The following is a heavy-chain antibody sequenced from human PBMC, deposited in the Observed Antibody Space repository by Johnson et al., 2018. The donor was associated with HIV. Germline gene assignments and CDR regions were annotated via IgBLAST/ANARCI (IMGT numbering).Heavy chain of an antibody. J-gene: IGHJ3*02. CDR3: AKSRYSGTPGAFDI. D-gene: IGHD1-26*01. CDR1: GFTFSSYG. V-gene: IGHV3-30*18. CDR2: ISYNGSNK. Sequence: QVQLVESGGGVVQPGRSLRLSCAASGFTFSSYGMHWVRQAPGKGLEWVAVISYNGSNKYYADSVKGRFTISRDNSKNTLYLQMNSMRAEDTAVYYCAKSRYSGTPGAFDIWGQGTMVTVSS.